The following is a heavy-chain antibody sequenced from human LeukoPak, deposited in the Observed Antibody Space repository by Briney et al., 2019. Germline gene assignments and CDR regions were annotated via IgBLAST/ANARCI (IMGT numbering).Heavy chain of an antibody. CDR3: ASDVTYYYDSSGYGRGY. Sequence: RGASVKVSCKVSGYTLTELSMHWVRQAPGKGLEWMGGFDPEDGETIYAQKFQGRVTMTRDTSISTAYMELSRLRSDDTAVYYCASDVTYYYDSSGYGRGYWGQGTLVTVSS. D-gene: IGHD3-22*01. CDR1: GYTLTELS. CDR2: FDPEDGET. J-gene: IGHJ4*02. V-gene: IGHV1-24*01.